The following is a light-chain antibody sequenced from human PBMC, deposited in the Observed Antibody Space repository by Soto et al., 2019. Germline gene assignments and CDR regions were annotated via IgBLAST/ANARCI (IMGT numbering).Light chain of an antibody. CDR1: QSVSSY. CDR2: DAS. V-gene: IGKV3-11*01. Sequence: EIVLTQSPATLSLSPGERATLSCRASQSVSSYLAWYQQKPGQAPRLLIYDASNRATGIPARFSGSGSGTVFTLTISSLEPEDFAVYYFQQRSNSPLTFGGGTKVEIK. CDR3: QQRSNSPLT. J-gene: IGKJ4*01.